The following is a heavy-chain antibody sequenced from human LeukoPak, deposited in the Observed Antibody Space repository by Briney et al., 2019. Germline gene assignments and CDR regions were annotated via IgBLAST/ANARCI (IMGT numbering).Heavy chain of an antibody. CDR1: GFTFSSYS. V-gene: IGHV3-21*01. Sequence: PGGSLRLSCAASGFTFSSYSMNWVRQAPGKGLEWVSSISSSSSYIYHADSVKGRFTISRDNAKNSLYLQMNSLRAEDTAVYYCARPITFGGVYGMDVWGQGTTVTVSS. CDR3: ARPITFGGVYGMDV. D-gene: IGHD3-16*01. J-gene: IGHJ6*02. CDR2: ISSSSSYI.